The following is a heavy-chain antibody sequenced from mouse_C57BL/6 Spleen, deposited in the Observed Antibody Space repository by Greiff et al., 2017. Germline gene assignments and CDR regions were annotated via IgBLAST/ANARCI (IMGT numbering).Heavy chain of an antibody. CDR2: INPSNGGT. D-gene: IGHD2-4*01. CDR3: ARTGGDYDVGWYFDV. J-gene: IGHJ1*03. Sequence: QVQLKQPGTELVKPGASVKLSCKASGYTFTSYWMHWVKQRPGQGLEWIGNINPSNGGTNYNEKFKSKATLTVDKSSSTAYMQLSSLTSEDSAVYYCARTGGDYDVGWYFDVWGTGTTVTVSS. CDR1: GYTFTSYW. V-gene: IGHV1-53*01.